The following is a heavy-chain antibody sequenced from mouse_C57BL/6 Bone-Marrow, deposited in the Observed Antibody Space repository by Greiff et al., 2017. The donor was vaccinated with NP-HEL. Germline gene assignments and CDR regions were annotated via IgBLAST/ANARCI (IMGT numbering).Heavy chain of an antibody. CDR2: IWSGGST. J-gene: IGHJ2*01. CDR1: GFSLTSYG. Sequence: VKLMESGPGLVQPSQSLSITCTVSGFSLTSYGVHWVRQSPGKGLEWLGVIWSGGSTDYNAAFISSLRISKDNSKSQVFVKMNSLQADDTAIDYCARANYYGSSPYYFDYWGQGTTLTVSS. D-gene: IGHD1-1*01. CDR3: ARANYYGSSPYYFDY. V-gene: IGHV2-2*01.